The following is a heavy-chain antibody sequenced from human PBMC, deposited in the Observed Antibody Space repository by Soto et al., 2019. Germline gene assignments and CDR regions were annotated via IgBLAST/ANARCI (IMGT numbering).Heavy chain of an antibody. D-gene: IGHD3-16*02. CDR1: GFSLSTSGMC. J-gene: IGHJ4*02. CDR2: IDWDDDK. V-gene: IGHV2-70*01. Sequence: SGPTLVNPTQTLTLTCTFSGFSLSTSGMCVSWIRQPPGKALEWLALIDWDDDKYYSTSLKTRLTISRDTSKNQVVLTMTNMDPVDTATYYCARMIPKDITFGGVIPRGPGIFDYWGQGTLVTVSS. CDR3: ARMIPKDITFGGVIPRGPGIFDY.